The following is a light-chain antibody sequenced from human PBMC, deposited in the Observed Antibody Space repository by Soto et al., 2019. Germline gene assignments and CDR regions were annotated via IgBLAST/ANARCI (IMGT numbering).Light chain of an antibody. CDR1: QNIENY. J-gene: IGKJ5*01. Sequence: DIQMTQSPSSLSASLGDTVTISCRASQNIENYLHWYQQKAGKAPEVMLYVASVLQDGVSSRFSGSGYGTDFNLTITNLQPEDFAMYYCQQSFGSPPITFGQGTRL. V-gene: IGKV1-39*01. CDR3: QQSFGSPPIT. CDR2: VAS.